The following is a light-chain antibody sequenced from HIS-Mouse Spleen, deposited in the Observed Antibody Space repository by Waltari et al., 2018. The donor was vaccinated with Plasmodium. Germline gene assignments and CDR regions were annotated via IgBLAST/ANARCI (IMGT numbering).Light chain of an antibody. J-gene: IGLJ2*01. Sequence: SYELTQPPSVSVSPAQTASITCSGAKLGDHYACWYQQKPGQSPVLVIYQDSKRPPGIPERFSGSNSGNTATLTISGTQAMDEADYYCQAWDSSTVVFGGGTKLTVL. CDR2: QDS. V-gene: IGLV3-1*01. CDR3: QAWDSSTVV. CDR1: KLGDHY.